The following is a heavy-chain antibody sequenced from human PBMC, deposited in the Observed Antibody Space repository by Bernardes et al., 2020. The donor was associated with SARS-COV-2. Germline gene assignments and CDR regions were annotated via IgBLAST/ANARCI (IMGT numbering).Heavy chain of an antibody. D-gene: IGHD2-15*01. CDR2: ISYDGSNK. CDR1: GFTFSSYA. V-gene: IGHV3-30*01. Sequence: GGSLRLSCAASGFTFSSYAMHWVRQAPGKGLEWVAVISYDGSNKYYADSVKGRFTISRDNSKNTLYLQMNSLRAEDTSVYYCARDKGGVGRYPGGYYYSSVDVWGKGTTVTVSS. CDR3: ARDKGGVGRYPGGYYYSSVDV. J-gene: IGHJ6*03.